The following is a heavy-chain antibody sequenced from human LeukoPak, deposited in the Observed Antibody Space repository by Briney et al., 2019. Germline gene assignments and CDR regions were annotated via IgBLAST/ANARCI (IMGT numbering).Heavy chain of an antibody. Sequence: QAGGSLILFCAAPGLTLSSYWMSWVRQAPGKGLEWVANIKQDGSEKYYVDSVKGRFTISRDNAKSSLYLQMNSLRAEDTAVYYCVTSRTLDYWGQGTLDTVSS. V-gene: IGHV3-7*05. CDR1: GLTLSSYW. CDR2: IKQDGSEK. CDR3: VTSRTLDY. J-gene: IGHJ4*02.